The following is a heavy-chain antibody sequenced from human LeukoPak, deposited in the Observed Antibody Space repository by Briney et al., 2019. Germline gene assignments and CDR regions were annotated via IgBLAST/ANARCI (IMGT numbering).Heavy chain of an antibody. CDR2: ISSSSSYI. V-gene: IGHV3-21*01. D-gene: IGHD6-19*01. Sequence: GGSLRLSCAASGFTFGSYGMSWVRQAPGKGLEWVSSISSSSSYIYYADSVKGRFTISRDNAKNSLYLQMNSLRAEDTAVYYCARRGSGNRGSVGYYFDYWGQGTLVTVSS. CDR3: ARRGSGNRGSVGYYFDY. J-gene: IGHJ4*02. CDR1: GFTFGSYG.